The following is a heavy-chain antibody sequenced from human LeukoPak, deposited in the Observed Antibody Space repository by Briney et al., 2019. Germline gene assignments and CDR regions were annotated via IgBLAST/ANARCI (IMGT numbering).Heavy chain of an antibody. CDR3: ARVRGGRYCSTTSCYMRGWFDP. J-gene: IGHJ5*02. CDR2: LIPIFGTA. Sequence: TVNLSCDVSGDTFSSYAISWVRRAPGQGLEWMGGLIPIFGTANYAQKFQGRVTIPADNSQRTAYRELSCLRSEHTAVFYCARVRGGRYCSTTSCYMRGWFDPWGKGTLVPVST. V-gene: IGHV1-69*06. CDR1: GDTFSSYA. D-gene: IGHD2-2*02.